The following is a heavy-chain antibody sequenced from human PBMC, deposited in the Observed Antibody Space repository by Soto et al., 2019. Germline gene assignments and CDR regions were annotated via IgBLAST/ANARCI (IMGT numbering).Heavy chain of an antibody. CDR2: IYHSGST. D-gene: IGHD6-6*01. Sequence: QVQLQESGPGLVKPSGTLSLTCAVSGGSISSSNWWSWVRQPPGKGLEWIGEIYHSGSTNYNPSRMSRVXXXVXXSKNQFSLKLSSVTAADTAVYYCAKCITALGPIDYWGQGTLVTVSS. CDR1: GGSISSSNW. J-gene: IGHJ4*02. V-gene: IGHV4-4*02. CDR3: AKCITALGPIDY.